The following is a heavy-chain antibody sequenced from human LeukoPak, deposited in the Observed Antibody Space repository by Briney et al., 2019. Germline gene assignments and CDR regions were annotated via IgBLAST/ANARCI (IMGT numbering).Heavy chain of an antibody. CDR3: ARGQWTTTLDY. Sequence: GGSLRLSCAASVFTFSSYAIHWVRHAPCKGLEWVAVISYDGSNKYYADSVKGRFTISRDNSKNTLYLQMNSLRAEDTAVYYCARGQWTTTLDYWGQGTLVTVSS. D-gene: IGHD6-19*01. V-gene: IGHV3-30*04. CDR2: ISYDGSNK. CDR1: VFTFSSYA. J-gene: IGHJ4*02.